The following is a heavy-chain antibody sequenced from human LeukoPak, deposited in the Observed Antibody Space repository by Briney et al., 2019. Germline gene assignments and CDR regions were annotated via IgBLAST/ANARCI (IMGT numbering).Heavy chain of an antibody. V-gene: IGHV3-21*01. J-gene: IGHJ4*02. CDR3: ARETAKCSSTSCYDSGFDY. CDR2: ISSSSSYI. CDR1: GFTFSSYS. D-gene: IGHD2-2*01. Sequence: TGGSLRLSCAASGFTFSSYSMNWVRQAPGKGLEWVSSISSSSSYIYYADSVRGRFTISRDNAKNSLYLQMNSLRAEDTAVYYCARETAKCSSTSCYDSGFDYWGQGTLVTVSS.